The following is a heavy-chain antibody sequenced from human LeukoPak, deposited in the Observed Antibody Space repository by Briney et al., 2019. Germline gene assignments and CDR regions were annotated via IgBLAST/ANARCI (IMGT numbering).Heavy chain of an antibody. D-gene: IGHD4-17*01. CDR2: ISYDGSNK. CDR3: ARGGYGYGDFFDY. Sequence: GGSLRLSCAASGFTFSSYAMHWVRQAPGKGLEGVAVISYDGSNKYYADSVKGRFTISRDNSKNTLYLQMNSLRAEDTAVYYCARGGYGYGDFFDYWGQGTLVTVSS. CDR1: GFTFSSYA. J-gene: IGHJ4*02. V-gene: IGHV3-30-3*01.